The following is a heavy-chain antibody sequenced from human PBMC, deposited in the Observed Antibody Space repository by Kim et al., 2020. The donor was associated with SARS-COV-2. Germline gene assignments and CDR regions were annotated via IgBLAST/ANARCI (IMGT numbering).Heavy chain of an antibody. Sequence: GGSLRLSCAASGFTFRSYWMHWVRQAPGKGLVWVSRINSDGSSTTYADSVQGRFSISRDNAQNTLFLQMYSLRAEDTGVYLCARDLDPSANYYYYGMDVWGQGTTVTVSS. CDR3: ARDLDPSANYYYYGMDV. CDR1: GFTFRSYW. D-gene: IGHD3-3*01. J-gene: IGHJ6*02. V-gene: IGHV3-74*01. CDR2: INSDGSST.